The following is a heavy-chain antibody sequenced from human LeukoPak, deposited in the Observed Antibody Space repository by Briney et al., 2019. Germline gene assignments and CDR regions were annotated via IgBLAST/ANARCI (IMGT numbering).Heavy chain of an antibody. D-gene: IGHD3-10*01. J-gene: IGHJ4*02. V-gene: IGHV3-53*01. Sequence: GGSLRLSCAASGFSVSDTHMSWVRQAPGKGLEWVSAMYTGGTTYYADSLTGRFTISRDKSKNTLYLQMNSLRVEDTAVYYCAKDEVTSGGGLASWGQGTLVTVSS. CDR2: MYTGGTT. CDR1: GFSVSDTH. CDR3: AKDEVTSGGGLAS.